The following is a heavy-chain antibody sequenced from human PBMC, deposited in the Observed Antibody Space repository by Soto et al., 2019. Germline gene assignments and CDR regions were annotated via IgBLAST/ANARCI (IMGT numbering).Heavy chain of an antibody. CDR1: GYTFTSYG. CDR3: AGDDCSGGSCYLGDY. D-gene: IGHD2-15*01. CDR2: ISAYNGNT. J-gene: IGHJ4*02. V-gene: IGHV1-18*01. Sequence: QVQLVQSGAEVKKPGASVKVSCKASGYTFTSYGISWVRQAPGQGLEWMGWISAYNGNTNYAQKLQGRVTMTTDTSTSTAYMELRSLRSDDTAVYYCAGDDCSGGSCYLGDYWGQGTLVTVSS.